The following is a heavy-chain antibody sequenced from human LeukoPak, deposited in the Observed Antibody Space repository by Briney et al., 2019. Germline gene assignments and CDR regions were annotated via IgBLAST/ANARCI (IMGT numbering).Heavy chain of an antibody. CDR2: MNPNSGNT. D-gene: IGHD7-27*01. J-gene: IGHJ6*03. V-gene: IGHV1-8*01. CDR3: GRGPRNRHWGVYYYYYMDV. CDR1: GYTFTSYD. Sequence: ASVKVSCKASGYTFTSYDINWVRQATGQGLEWMGWMNPNSGNTGYAQKFQGRVTMTRNTSISTAYMELSSLRSEDTAVYYCGRGPRNRHWGVYYYYYMDVWGKGTTVTVSS.